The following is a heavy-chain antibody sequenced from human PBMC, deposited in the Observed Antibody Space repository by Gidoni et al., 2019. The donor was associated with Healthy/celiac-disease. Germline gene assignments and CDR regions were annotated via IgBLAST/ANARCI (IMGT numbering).Heavy chain of an antibody. V-gene: IGHV4-59*01. D-gene: IGHD6-13*01. Sequence: QVQLQDSGPGLVKPSETLSLTCTVSGGSLSSYYWSWIRQPPGKGLEWIGYIYYSGSTNYNPSLKSRVTISVDTSKNQFSLKLSSVTAADTAVYYCARDHSSSRGSWFDPWGQGTLVTVSS. CDR2: IYYSGST. J-gene: IGHJ5*02. CDR1: GGSLSSYY. CDR3: ARDHSSSRGSWFDP.